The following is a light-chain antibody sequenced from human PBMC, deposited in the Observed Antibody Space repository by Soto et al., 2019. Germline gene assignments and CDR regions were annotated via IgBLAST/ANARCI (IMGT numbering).Light chain of an antibody. J-gene: IGKJ1*01. CDR3: QQYYSYPWT. CDR2: AAS. Sequence: DIQMTQSPSSLSASVGYRFTITCRASESISNYLNWYQHKVGKAPKLLIYAASTLQSGVPSRFSGSGSGTDFTLTISCLQSEDFATYYCQQYYSYPWTFGQGTKVDIK. CDR1: ESISNY. V-gene: IGKV1-39*01.